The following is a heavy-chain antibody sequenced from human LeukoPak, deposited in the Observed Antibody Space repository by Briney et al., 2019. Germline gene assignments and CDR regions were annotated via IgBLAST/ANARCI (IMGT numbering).Heavy chain of an antibody. J-gene: IGHJ5*02. CDR1: GFQFNTYW. CDR2: IKEDGSET. Sequence: GGSLRLSCAGSGFQFNTYWISWIRQAPGKGLQWLGNIKEDGSETYYVGSLKGRLTISRDNAKNSSFLEVSSLGVEDTAVYYCARDVGRFCTRGSCFSDAWGQGTLVTVSS. CDR3: ARDVGRFCTRGSCFSDA. D-gene: IGHD2-15*01. V-gene: IGHV3-7*05.